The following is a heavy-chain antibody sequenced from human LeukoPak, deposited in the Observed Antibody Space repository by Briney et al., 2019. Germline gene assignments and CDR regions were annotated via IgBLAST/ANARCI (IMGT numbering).Heavy chain of an antibody. V-gene: IGHV3-33*08. D-gene: IGHD2-15*01. CDR3: ARDFCSGGSCYPEAFDI. CDR2: IWYDGTNT. J-gene: IGHJ3*02. Sequence: GRSLRLSCAASGFTFSTYGMHWVRQAPGKGLEWVAVIWYDGTNTYYADSVKGRFTISRDNSKNTLYLQMNSLRAEDTAVYYCARDFCSGGSCYPEAFDIWGQGTMVTVSS. CDR1: GFTFSTYG.